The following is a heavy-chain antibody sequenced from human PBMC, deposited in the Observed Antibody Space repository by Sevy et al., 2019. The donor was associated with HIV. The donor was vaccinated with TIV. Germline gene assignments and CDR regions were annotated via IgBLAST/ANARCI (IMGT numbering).Heavy chain of an antibody. CDR3: AKDLSDIVVVVAAKTYYYGMDV. CDR2: ISYDGSNK. CDR1: GFTFSSHG. V-gene: IGHV3-30*18. D-gene: IGHD2-15*01. J-gene: IGHJ6*02. Sequence: GGSLRLSCAASGFTFSSHGMHWVRQAPGKGLEWVAVISYDGSNKYYADSVKGRFTISRDNSKNTLYLQMNSLRAEDTAVYYCAKDLSDIVVVVAAKTYYYGMDVWGQGTTVTVSS.